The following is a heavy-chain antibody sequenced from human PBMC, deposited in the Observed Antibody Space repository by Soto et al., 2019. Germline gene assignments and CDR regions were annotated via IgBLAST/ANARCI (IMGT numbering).Heavy chain of an antibody. CDR1: GSTFSSYD. D-gene: IGHD4-17*01. CDR2: ISPDGNNA. CDR3: AKEYDYGDYVSLDY. J-gene: IGHJ4*02. V-gene: IGHV3-30*18. Sequence: QVQLVESGGDVVQPGRSLRLSCAASGSTFSSYDIHWVRQAPGRGLEWVAHISPDGNNAYYADSVKGRFTISRDNSKNTLYLQMNSLRAEDTAVYYCAKEYDYGDYVSLDYWGQGTLVTVSS.